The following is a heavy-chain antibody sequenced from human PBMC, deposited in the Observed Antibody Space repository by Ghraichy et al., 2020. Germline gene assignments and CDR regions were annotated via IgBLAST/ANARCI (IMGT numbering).Heavy chain of an antibody. CDR2: IYYSGST. V-gene: IGHV4-30-4*01. D-gene: IGHD3-10*01. J-gene: IGHJ3*02. Sequence: SETLSLTCTVSGGSISSGDYYWSWIRQPPGKGLEWIGYIYYSGSTYYNPSLKSRVTISVDTSKNQFSLKLSSVTAADTAVYYCARVWHQYGSGSYSAFDIWGQGTMVTVSS. CDR1: GGSISSGDYY. CDR3: ARVWHQYGSGSYSAFDI.